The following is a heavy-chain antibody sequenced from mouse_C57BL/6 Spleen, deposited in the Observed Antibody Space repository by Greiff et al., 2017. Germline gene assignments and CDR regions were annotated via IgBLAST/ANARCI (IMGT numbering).Heavy chain of an antibody. Sequence: QVQLQQPGAELVRPGSSVKLSCKASGYTFTSYWMHWVKQRPIQGLEWIGNIDPSDSETHYNQKFKDKATLTVDKSSSTAYMQRSSLTSEDSAVYYCARSGGYLHAMDYWGQGTSVTVSS. D-gene: IGHD2-2*01. CDR1: GYTFTSYW. CDR2: IDPSDSET. CDR3: ARSGGYLHAMDY. V-gene: IGHV1-52*01. J-gene: IGHJ4*01.